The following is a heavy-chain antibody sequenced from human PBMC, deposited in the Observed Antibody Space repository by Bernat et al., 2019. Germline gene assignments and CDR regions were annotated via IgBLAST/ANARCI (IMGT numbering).Heavy chain of an antibody. Sequence: QVQLVESGGGVVQPGTSLRLSCVASGFTFSNYGMHWVRQAPGKGLEWVAVIWYDSSNSYYADSVRGRFTISKDNSKNTLFLQMNILRTEDTGVYYCAREGWSAMAAAGTGADYWGQGTLVSVSS. CDR2: IWYDSSNS. J-gene: IGHJ4*02. V-gene: IGHV3-33*01. D-gene: IGHD6-25*01. CDR3: AREGWSAMAAAGTGADY. CDR1: GFTFSNYG.